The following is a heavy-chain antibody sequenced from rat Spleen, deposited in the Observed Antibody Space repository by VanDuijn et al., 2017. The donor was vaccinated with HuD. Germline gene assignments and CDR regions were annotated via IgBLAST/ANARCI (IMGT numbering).Heavy chain of an antibody. CDR1: GFTFSSYD. CDR3: ARRGYFDY. J-gene: IGHJ2*01. CDR2: ISPSGGST. V-gene: IGHV5-25*01. Sequence: EVQLVESGGGLVQPGRSLKLSCAASGFTFSSYDMAWVRQGPTKGLEWVTSISPSGGSTYYRDSVKGRFTISRDNAKSTLYLQMNSLRSEDTATYYCARRGYFDYWGQGVMVTVSS.